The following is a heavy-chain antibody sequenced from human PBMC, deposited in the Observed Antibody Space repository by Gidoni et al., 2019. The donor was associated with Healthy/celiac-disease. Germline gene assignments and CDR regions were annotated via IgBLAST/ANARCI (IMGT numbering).Heavy chain of an antibody. Sequence: EVQLLESGGGLVQPGGSLRLSCAAYGFTFSSYAMSWVRQDPGKGLEWVSAISGSGGSTYYADSVKGRFTSSRDNSKNTLYLQMNSLRAEDTAVYYCAKVARYDYDSSGPHWGQGTLVTVSS. V-gene: IGHV3-23*01. D-gene: IGHD3-22*01. J-gene: IGHJ4*02. CDR2: ISGSGGST. CDR3: AKVARYDYDSSGPH. CDR1: GFTFSSYA.